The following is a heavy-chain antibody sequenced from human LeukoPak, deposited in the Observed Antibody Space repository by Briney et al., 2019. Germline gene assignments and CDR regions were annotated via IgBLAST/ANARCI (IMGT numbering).Heavy chain of an antibody. J-gene: IGHJ4*02. V-gene: IGHV4-59*01. CDR3: ARGVYDYVWGSYDY. CDR1: SGSISIYY. Sequence: SQTLSLTCPVSSGSISIYYWSWIRQPAGKGLVWIGYIHYSGSTNYNPSLKSRVTISADTSKNQFSLKLSSVTAADTALYYCARGVYDYVWGSYDYWGQGSLVIVSS. CDR2: IHYSGST. D-gene: IGHD3-16*01.